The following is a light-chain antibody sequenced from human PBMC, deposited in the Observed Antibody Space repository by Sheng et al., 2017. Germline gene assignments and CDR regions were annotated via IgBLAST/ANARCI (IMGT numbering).Light chain of an antibody. J-gene: IGLJ1*01. V-gene: IGLV2-14*01. CDR2: DVS. CDR3: SSFTDISTYV. CDR1: SSDVGGYNF. Sequence: QSALTQPPSASGSLGQSVTISCTGTSSDVGGYNFVSWYQQNPAKAPKLMIYDVSNRPSGVSNRFSGSKSGNTASLTISGLQAEDEADYYCSSFTDISTYVFGTGTKVTVL.